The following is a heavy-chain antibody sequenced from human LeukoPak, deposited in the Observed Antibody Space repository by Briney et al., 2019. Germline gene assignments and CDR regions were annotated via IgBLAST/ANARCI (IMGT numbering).Heavy chain of an antibody. CDR3: AKSGFYCSTSSCLLDV. D-gene: IGHD2-2*01. J-gene: IGHJ6*02. CDR1: VFTFSNYA. CDR2: ISGSGGST. Sequence: GGSLRLSCAASVFTFSNYAMNWVRLAPRKGLEWVSAISGSGGSTYYADSVKGWFTISRDNSKNTLYLQMNSLRAEDTAVYYCAKSGFYCSTSSCLLDVWGQGTTVTVSS. V-gene: IGHV3-23*01.